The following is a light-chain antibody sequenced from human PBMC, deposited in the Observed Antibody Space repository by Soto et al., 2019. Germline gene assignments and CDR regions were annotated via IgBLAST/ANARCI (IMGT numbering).Light chain of an antibody. CDR2: GAS. Sequence: DIQMTQSPSSLSASVGDRVTVTCRAIQDIGSSLAWYQQKPGKVPKLLIYGASTLQSGVPSRFSGSGSGTDFTLTVSSLQPEDVATYFCQKYNNAPRTFGQGTKVEIK. J-gene: IGKJ1*01. CDR1: QDIGSS. CDR3: QKYNNAPRT. V-gene: IGKV1-27*01.